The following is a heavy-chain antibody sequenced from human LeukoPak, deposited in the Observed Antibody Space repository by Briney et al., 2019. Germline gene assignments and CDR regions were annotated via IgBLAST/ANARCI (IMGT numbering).Heavy chain of an antibody. CDR2: IYYSGST. CDR3: ARAPWGRSDFWSGHPYYFDY. V-gene: IGHV4-59*02. D-gene: IGHD3-3*01. Sequence: GSLRLSCAASGFTVSSNYMSWVRQAPGKGLEWIGYIYYSGSTNHNPSLKSRVTISVDTSKNQFSLKLSSVTAADTAVYYCARAPWGRSDFWSGHPYYFDYWGQGTLVTVSS. CDR1: GFTVSSNY. J-gene: IGHJ4*02.